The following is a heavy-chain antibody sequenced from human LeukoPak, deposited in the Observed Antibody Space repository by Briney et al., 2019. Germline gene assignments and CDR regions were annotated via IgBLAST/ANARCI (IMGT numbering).Heavy chain of an antibody. CDR2: ISWNSGSI. D-gene: IGHD2-15*01. CDR3: ASGRGSGGSHTSYFDY. CDR1: GFTFDDYA. J-gene: IGHJ4*02. V-gene: IGHV3-9*01. Sequence: TGGSLRLSCAASGFTFDDYAMHWVRQAPGKGLEWVSGISWNSGSIGYADFVKGRFTISRDNAKNSLYLQMNSLRAEDTAVYYCASGRGSGGSHTSYFDYWGRGTLVTVSS.